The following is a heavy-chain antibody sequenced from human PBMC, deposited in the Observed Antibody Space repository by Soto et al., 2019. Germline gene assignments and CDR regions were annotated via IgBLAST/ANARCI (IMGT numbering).Heavy chain of an antibody. CDR1: GFTFSSYA. CDR3: ARDRGGFRVLEPLTYFDY. D-gene: IGHD3-10*01. J-gene: IGHJ4*02. Sequence: TGGSLRLSCAASGFTFSSYAMHWVRQAPGKGLEWVAVISYDGSNKYYADSVKGRFTISRDNSKNTLYLQMNSLRAEDTAVYYCARDRGGFRVLEPLTYFDYWGQGTLVTVSS. CDR2: ISYDGSNK. V-gene: IGHV3-30-3*01.